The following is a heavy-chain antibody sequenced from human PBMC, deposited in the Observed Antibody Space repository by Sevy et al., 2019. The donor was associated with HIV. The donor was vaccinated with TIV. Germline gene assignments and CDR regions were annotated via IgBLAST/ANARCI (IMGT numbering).Heavy chain of an antibody. V-gene: IGHV3-30*04. Sequence: GGSLRLSCAASGFTFSSYAMHWVRQAPGKGLEWVAVISYDGSNKYYADSVKGRFTISRDNSKNTLYLQMNSLRAEDTAVYYCARGGVVVPAAKSSYGYYYYGMDVWGQGTTVTVSS. J-gene: IGHJ6*02. CDR3: ARGGVVVPAAKSSYGYYYYGMDV. D-gene: IGHD2-2*01. CDR2: ISYDGSNK. CDR1: GFTFSSYA.